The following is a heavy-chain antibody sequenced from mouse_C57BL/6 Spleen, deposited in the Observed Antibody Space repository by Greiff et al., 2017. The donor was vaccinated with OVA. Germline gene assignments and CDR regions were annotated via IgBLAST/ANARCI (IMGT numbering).Heavy chain of an antibody. CDR2: IWSGGST. CDR1: GFSLTSYG. J-gene: IGHJ3*01. D-gene: IGHD5-1*01. Sequence: VHLVESGPGLVQPSQSLSITCTVSGFSLTSYGVHWVRQSPGKGLEWLGVIWSGGSTDYNAAFISRLSISKDNSKSQVFCKMNSLQADDTAIYYCAGYEYPFAYWGQGTLVTVSA. CDR3: AGYEYPFAY. V-gene: IGHV2-2*01.